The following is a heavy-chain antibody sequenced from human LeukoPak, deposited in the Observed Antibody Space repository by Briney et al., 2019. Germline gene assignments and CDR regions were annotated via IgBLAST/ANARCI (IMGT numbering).Heavy chain of an antibody. CDR1: GDSISGSSYY. J-gene: IGHJ4*02. CDR2: TFHNGRT. CDR3: ARDHYDSSGYPFDY. V-gene: IGHV4-39*07. Sequence: SETLSLTCTVSGDSISGSSYYWGWIRQPPGKGLEWIGSTFHNGRTYYKPSLKSRVTISVDTSKNQFSLKLSSVTAADTAVYYCARDHYDSSGYPFDYWGQGTLVTVSS. D-gene: IGHD3-22*01.